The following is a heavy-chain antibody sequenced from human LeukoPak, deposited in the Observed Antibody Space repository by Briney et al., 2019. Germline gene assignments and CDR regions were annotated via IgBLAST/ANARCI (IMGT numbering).Heavy chain of an antibody. CDR1: GITVSTNY. CDR2: IYSGGAT. J-gene: IGHJ4*02. V-gene: IGHV3-66*04. Sequence: GGSLRLSCAASGITVSTNYMSWVRQAPGKGLEWVPIIYSGGATFYADSVKGRFTISRENSKNTLWLQMNSLRAEDTAVYYCARLHYDVLTGPFDYWGQGTLVTVSS. CDR3: ARLHYDVLTGPFDY. D-gene: IGHD3-9*01.